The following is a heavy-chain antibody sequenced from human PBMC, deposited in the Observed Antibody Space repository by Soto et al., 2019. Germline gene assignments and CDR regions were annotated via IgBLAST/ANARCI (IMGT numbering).Heavy chain of an antibody. CDR3: ARDIVLDTVMIFYGLDV. Sequence: QVQLVESGGGVVQPGRSLRLSCAALGFSFRNYAMHWVRQPPGKGLEWVASISYDGASQYYADSVKGRLTVSRDNSNNTLYLQVNSLRGEYSAVYYCARDIVLDTVMIFYGLDVWGQGTTVIVSS. CDR2: ISYDGASQ. J-gene: IGHJ6*02. CDR1: GFSFRNYA. D-gene: IGHD2-21*01. V-gene: IGHV3-30-3*01.